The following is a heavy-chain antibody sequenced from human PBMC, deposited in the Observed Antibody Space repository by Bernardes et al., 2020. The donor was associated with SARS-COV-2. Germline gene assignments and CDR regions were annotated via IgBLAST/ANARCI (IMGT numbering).Heavy chain of an antibody. CDR3: AKDLGGGSVAGLDY. Sequence: GGSLRLSCAASGFTLSSYAMSWVRQAPGKGLEWVSAISGSGGSTYYADSVKGRFTISRDNSKNTLYLQMNSLRAEDTAVYYCAKDLGGGSVAGLDYWGQGTLVTVSS. V-gene: IGHV3-23*01. CDR1: GFTLSSYA. CDR2: ISGSGGST. D-gene: IGHD6-19*01. J-gene: IGHJ4*02.